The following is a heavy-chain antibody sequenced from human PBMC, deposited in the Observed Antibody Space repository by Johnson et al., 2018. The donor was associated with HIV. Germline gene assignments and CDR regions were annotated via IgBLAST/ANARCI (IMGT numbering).Heavy chain of an antibody. V-gene: IGHV3-23*04. J-gene: IGHJ3*02. CDR2: ISGSGDSI. Sequence: VQLVESGGGLVQPGGSLRLSCAASGFTFSSYAMSWVRQAAGKGLEWVSGISGSGDSIGYADSVKGRFTISRDNSKNTMYLQMNSLRAEDTAVYYCAKESAFDIWGQGTVVHVSS. CDR3: AKESAFDI. CDR1: GFTFSSYA.